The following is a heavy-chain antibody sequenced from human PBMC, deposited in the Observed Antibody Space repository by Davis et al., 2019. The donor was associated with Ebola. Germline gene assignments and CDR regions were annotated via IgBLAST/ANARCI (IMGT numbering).Heavy chain of an antibody. D-gene: IGHD2-2*02. CDR1: GFTFSTYT. Sequence: GESLKISCAASGFTFSTYTMTWVRQAPGKGLEWVSSISISSAFIYYADSVKGRFTISRDNAKNSLYLQMNSLRAEDTAVYYCARDLDGDYQLLYYYYGMDVWGKGTTVTVSS. CDR2: ISISSAFI. V-gene: IGHV3-21*01. CDR3: ARDLDGDYQLLYYYYGMDV. J-gene: IGHJ6*04.